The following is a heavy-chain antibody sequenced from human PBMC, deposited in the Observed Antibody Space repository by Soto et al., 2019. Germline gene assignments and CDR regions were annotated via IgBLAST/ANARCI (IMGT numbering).Heavy chain of an antibody. D-gene: IGHD3-16*01. CDR3: AKYTSAYTRYFDF. CDR2: ISPSSAYI. J-gene: IGHJ4*02. V-gene: IGHV3-21*01. Sequence: GGSLRLSCVASGFIFGSYTMNWVRQVPGKGLEWVSSISPSSAYISYADSVKGRFTISRDNAKTSLYLHMNSLRAEDTAVYYCAKYTSAYTRYFDFWGRGTLVTVSS. CDR1: GFIFGSYT.